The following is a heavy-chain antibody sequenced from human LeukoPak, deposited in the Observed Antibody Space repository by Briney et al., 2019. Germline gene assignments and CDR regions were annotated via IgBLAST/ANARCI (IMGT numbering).Heavy chain of an antibody. CDR2: TDSDRGSK. V-gene: IGHV3-74*01. Sequence: PGGSLRLSSAASGFTFSTYCMHWVPQAPGKGLGGVSPTDSDRGSKRYADYVKGRFTISRDNANNTLFLQMNSIRGDDTAVYYCVSGPDGASYWGQGTLVTVSS. D-gene: IGHD3-10*01. CDR3: VSGPDGASY. CDR1: GFTFSTYC. J-gene: IGHJ4*02.